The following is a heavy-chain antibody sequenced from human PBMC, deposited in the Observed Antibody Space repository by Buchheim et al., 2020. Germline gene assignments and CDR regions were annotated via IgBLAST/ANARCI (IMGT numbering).Heavy chain of an antibody. CDR2: IYTSGST. J-gene: IGHJ5*02. CDR3: AIGVVTDNWFDP. D-gene: IGHD3-3*01. CDR1: GGSISSGSYY. Sequence: QVQLQESGPGLVKPSQTLSLTCTVSGGSISSGSYYWSWIRHPAGKGLEWIGRIYTSGSTNYNPSLKSRVTISVDPPKNQFSLKLGSVTAADTAVYYCAIGVVTDNWFDPWGQGTL. V-gene: IGHV4-61*02.